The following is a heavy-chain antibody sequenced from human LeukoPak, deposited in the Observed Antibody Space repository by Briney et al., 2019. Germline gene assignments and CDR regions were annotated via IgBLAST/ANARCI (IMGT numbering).Heavy chain of an antibody. J-gene: IGHJ4*02. Sequence: GGSLRLSCAASGFTFSSYAMSWVRQAPGKGLEWVSAISGSGGSTYYADSVKGRFTISRDNSKNTLYLQMNSLRAEDTAVYYCAKDGQYYYDSSGYMDWGQGPLVTVSS. V-gene: IGHV3-23*01. CDR1: GFTFSSYA. CDR3: AKDGQYYYDSSGYMD. CDR2: ISGSGGST. D-gene: IGHD3-22*01.